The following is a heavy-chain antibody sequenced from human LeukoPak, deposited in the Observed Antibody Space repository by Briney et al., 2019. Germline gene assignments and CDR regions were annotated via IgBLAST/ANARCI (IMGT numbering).Heavy chain of an antibody. CDR1: GGSFSGYY. Sequence: KPSETLSLTCAVYGGSFSGYYWSWIRQPPGKGLEWIGEINHSGSTNYNPSLKSRVTISVDKSKNQLSLKLSSVTAADTAVYYCARDPHIDNYYGTTTGLRDFWGQGTLVSVSS. CDR3: ARDPHIDNYYGTTTGLRDF. J-gene: IGHJ4*02. V-gene: IGHV4-34*01. CDR2: INHSGST. D-gene: IGHD1-14*01.